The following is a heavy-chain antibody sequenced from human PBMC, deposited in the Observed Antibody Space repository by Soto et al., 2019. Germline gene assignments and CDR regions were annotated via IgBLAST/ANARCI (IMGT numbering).Heavy chain of an antibody. V-gene: IGHV5-51*01. CDR3: ARFQEYYDILTGYYLPYYYYGMDV. CDR2: IYPGDSDT. D-gene: IGHD3-9*01. CDR1: GYSFTSYW. Sequence: GESLKISCKGSGYSFTSYWIDWVRQMPGKGLEWMGIIYPGDSDTRYSPSFQGQVTISADKSISTAYLQWSSLKASDTAMYYCARFQEYYDILTGYYLPYYYYGMDVWGQGTTVTVSS. J-gene: IGHJ6*02.